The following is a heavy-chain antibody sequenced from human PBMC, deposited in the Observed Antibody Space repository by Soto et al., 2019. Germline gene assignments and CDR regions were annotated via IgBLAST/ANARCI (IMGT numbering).Heavy chain of an antibody. D-gene: IGHD5-18*01. CDR3: AREVYSYGREVDY. CDR1: GGSISSGGYY. V-gene: IGHV4-31*03. J-gene: IGHJ4*02. Sequence: PSETLSLTCTVSGGSISSGGYYWSWIRQHPGKGLEWIGYIYYSGSTYYNPSLKSRVTISVDTSKNQFSLKLSSVTAADTAVYYCAREVYSYGREVDYWGQGTLVTVSS. CDR2: IYYSGST.